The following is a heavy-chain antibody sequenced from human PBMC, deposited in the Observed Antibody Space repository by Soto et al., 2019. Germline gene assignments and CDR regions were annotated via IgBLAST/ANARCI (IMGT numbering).Heavy chain of an antibody. Sequence: QVQLVQSGTEVKKPGASVKVSCKASGYIFTDSHIHWVRQASGQGLEWLGWINPKTGDTHYSQKFQVRIILHRDTSISTAYMELTNLTSDDTAVYYCERDPPRFFTSSPEGAGLWGQGTLVTVSS. V-gene: IGHV1-2*02. CDR2: INPKTGDT. CDR3: ERDPPRFFTSSPEGAGL. D-gene: IGHD6-6*01. CDR1: GYIFTDSH. J-gene: IGHJ4*02.